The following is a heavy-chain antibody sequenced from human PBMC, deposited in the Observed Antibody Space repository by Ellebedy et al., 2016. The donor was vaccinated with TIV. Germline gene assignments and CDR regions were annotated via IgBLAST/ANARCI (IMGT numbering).Heavy chain of an antibody. CDR3: ARGGKFGEPRGY. D-gene: IGHD3-10*01. Sequence: AASVKVSCKASGYTFTSYGISWVRQSPGQGLEWMGWISPPSGITNYARKLQGRVTVTTDTSTSTVYLELRSLRSDDTAVYSCARGGKFGEPRGYWGQGTLVTVSS. CDR1: GYTFTSYG. CDR2: ISPPSGIT. V-gene: IGHV1-18*04. J-gene: IGHJ4*02.